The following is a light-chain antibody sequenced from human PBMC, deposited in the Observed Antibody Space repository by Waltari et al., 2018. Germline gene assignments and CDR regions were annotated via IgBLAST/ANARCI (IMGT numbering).Light chain of an antibody. CDR3: ASWDDSLNGHWV. V-gene: IGLV1-44*01. Sequence: QSVLTQPPSASGTPGQRVTISCSGRASNIGGNLVNWYQQLPGKAPKLLIYRSDQRPSGVPDRFSASKTGTSASLAISGLQSEDEAEYFCASWDDSLNGHWVFGGGTKVTVL. CDR2: RSD. J-gene: IGLJ3*02. CDR1: ASNIGGNL.